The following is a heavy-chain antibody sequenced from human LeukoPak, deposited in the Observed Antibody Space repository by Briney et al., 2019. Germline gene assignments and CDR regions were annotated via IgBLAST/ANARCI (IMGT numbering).Heavy chain of an antibody. V-gene: IGHV3-33*08. J-gene: IGHJ4*02. D-gene: IGHD2-2*01. CDR1: GFTFNGYS. CDR2: IWYDGSNK. CDR3: AVHCSSSSCPPDY. Sequence: GGSLRLSCAASGFTFNGYSMNWVRQAPGKGLEWVAVIWYDGSNKYYADSVKGRFTISRDNSKNTLYLQMNRLRAEDTAVYYCAVHCSSSSCPPDYWGQGTLVTVSS.